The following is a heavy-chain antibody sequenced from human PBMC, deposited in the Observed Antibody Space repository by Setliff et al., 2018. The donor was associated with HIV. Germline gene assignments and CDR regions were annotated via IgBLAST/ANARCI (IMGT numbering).Heavy chain of an antibody. V-gene: IGHV4-4*07. CDR3: ARDDEYYNFWSGGAFDI. Sequence: TSETLSLTCTDSGGSISSYYWSWIRQPAGKGLEWIGRIYTSGSTNYNPSLKSRVTMSVDTSKNQFSLKLSSVTAADTAVYYCARDDEYYNFWSGGAFDIWGQGTMVTVSS. J-gene: IGHJ3*02. D-gene: IGHD3-3*01. CDR2: IYTSGST. CDR1: GGSISSYY.